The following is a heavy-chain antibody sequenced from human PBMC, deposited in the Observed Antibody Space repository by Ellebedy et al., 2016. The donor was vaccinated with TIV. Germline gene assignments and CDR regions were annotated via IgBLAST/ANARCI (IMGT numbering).Heavy chain of an antibody. CDR3: AKVADYYHDSSGFPDN. J-gene: IGHJ4*02. V-gene: IGHV3-30*04. CDR1: GFTFTNRA. Sequence: GESLKISCTASGFTFTNRAMHWVRQAPGKGLDWVAVISSDGRDKYYAESVRGRFTISRDNSKNTLYVQMNSLRAEDTAVYYCAKVADYYHDSSGFPDNWGQGTLVTVSS. D-gene: IGHD3-22*01. CDR2: ISSDGRDK.